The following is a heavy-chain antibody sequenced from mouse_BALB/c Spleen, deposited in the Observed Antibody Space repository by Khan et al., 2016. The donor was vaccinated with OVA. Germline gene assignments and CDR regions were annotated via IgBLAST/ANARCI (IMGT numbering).Heavy chain of an antibody. Sequence: VQLQQSGAELARPGASVKMSCKASGYTFTSYTIHWIKKRPGQGLEWLGYINPSNGYTNYNQKFKDKATLTTDKYSTTAYLQLSSLTSDDSAVYNCVRDGAYHRNDGWFAYWGQGTLVTVSA. V-gene: IGHV1-4*01. D-gene: IGHD2-14*01. CDR2: INPSNGYT. CDR3: VRDGAYHRNDGWFAY. CDR1: GYTFTSYT. J-gene: IGHJ3*01.